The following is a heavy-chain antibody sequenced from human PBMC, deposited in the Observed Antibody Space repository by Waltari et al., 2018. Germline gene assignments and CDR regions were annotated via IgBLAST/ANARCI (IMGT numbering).Heavy chain of an antibody. CDR1: GLGVLTNY. J-gene: IGHJ3*02. CDR3: ARGTGDCSNGVCFTLHAFDI. D-gene: IGHD2-8*01. V-gene: IGHV3-53*01. CDR2: IYSRGNT. Sequence: EGQLVESGGDLILPGGSLRLSCAASGLGVLTNYINWVRRPPGKGLEWVSVIYSRGNTYCADSGKGRFTISRDNSKNTLYLQMDSLRAEDTAMYYCARGTGDCSNGVCFTLHAFDIWGQGTMVTVSS.